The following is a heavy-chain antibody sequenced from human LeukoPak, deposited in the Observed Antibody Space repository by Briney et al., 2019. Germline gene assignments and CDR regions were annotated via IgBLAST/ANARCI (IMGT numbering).Heavy chain of an antibody. CDR2: ISGDNRDT. Sequence: ASVKVSCKASGYSFRNYGLTWVRQVPGQGLEWMGWISGDNRDTDSAEKFQGRLTMTTDTSTSTAYMDLRSLRSDDTGIYYCARLIRAAALVDYWGQGTLVTVSS. D-gene: IGHD6-13*01. V-gene: IGHV1-18*01. CDR1: GYSFRNYG. J-gene: IGHJ4*02. CDR3: ARLIRAAALVDY.